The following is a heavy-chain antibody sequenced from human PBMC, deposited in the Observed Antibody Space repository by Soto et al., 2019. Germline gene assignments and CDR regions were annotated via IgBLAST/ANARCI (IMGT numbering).Heavy chain of an antibody. D-gene: IGHD3-10*01. CDR1: GFSLSNSGES. CDR3: AHGDPLDFHY. J-gene: IGHJ4*02. CDR2: IYWNGIE. V-gene: IGHV2-5*01. Sequence: QITLEESGPAVVKPTQTLTLTCTFSGFSLSNSGESVGWIRQPPGKALEWLGLIYWNGIERYNPSLKRRLSITKDTSKNHVPLTVTNMDPVDTATYFCAHGDPLDFHYWGQGTLVTVSP.